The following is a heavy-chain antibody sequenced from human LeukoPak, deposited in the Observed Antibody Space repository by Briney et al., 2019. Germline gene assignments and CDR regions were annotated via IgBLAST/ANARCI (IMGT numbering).Heavy chain of an antibody. J-gene: IGHJ4*02. Sequence: GGSLRLSCAASGFIFSDYAMSWVRQAPGKGLEWVSAISGSGGSTYFADSVKGRFTISRDNSKNTLYLQMNSLRAEDTAVYYCAKGEHYYDSSGYYLPDYWGQGTLVTVSS. CDR3: AKGEHYYDSSGYYLPDY. V-gene: IGHV3-23*01. CDR2: ISGSGGST. D-gene: IGHD3-22*01. CDR1: GFIFSDYA.